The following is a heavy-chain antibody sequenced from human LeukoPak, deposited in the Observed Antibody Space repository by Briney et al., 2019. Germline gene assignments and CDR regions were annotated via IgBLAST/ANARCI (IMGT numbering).Heavy chain of an antibody. Sequence: SGGSLRLSCAASGFTFSSYGMSWVRQAPGKGLEWVSAISGSGGSTYYADSVKGRFTISRDNSKNTLYLQMNSLRAEDTAVYYCAKRAKKYYYYYMDVWGKGTTVTISS. V-gene: IGHV3-23*01. D-gene: IGHD1-26*01. CDR2: ISGSGGST. CDR3: AKRAKKYYYYYMDV. J-gene: IGHJ6*03. CDR1: GFTFSSYG.